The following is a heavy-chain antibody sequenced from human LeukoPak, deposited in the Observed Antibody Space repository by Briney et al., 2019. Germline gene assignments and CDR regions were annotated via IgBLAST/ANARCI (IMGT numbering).Heavy chain of an antibody. CDR2: VNHRGST. D-gene: IGHD5-12*01. J-gene: IGHJ5*02. Sequence: SETLSLTCAVYDESFSGYYWSWIRQPPGKGLEWLGEVNHRGSTNYKLSLKSRLTISVDTSRKEISLKLTSVTAADTAIYYRARVDIVTTNYFDPWGQGTLVTVSS. CDR1: DESFSGYY. CDR3: ARVDIVTTNYFDP. V-gene: IGHV4-34*01.